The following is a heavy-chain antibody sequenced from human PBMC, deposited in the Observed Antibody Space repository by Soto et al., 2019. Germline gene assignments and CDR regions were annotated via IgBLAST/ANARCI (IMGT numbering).Heavy chain of an antibody. J-gene: IGHJ4*02. V-gene: IGHV1-18*01. CDR1: VYTLTGMV. D-gene: IGHD1-26*01. CDR2: ISAYNGNT. CDR3: ARDRALELGDY. Sequence: QVQLVQSGGGVKKPGASVKFSGRPSVYTLTGMVFTWVRQPPGKGLEWMGWISAYNGNTNYAQKLQGRVTMTTDTSTSTAYMELRSLRSDDTAVYYCARDRALELGDYWGQGTLVTVSS.